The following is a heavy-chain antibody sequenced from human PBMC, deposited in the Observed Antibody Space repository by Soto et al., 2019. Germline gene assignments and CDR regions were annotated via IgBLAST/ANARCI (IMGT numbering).Heavy chain of an antibody. V-gene: IGHV3-23*01. D-gene: IGHD3-10*01. Sequence: GGSLRLSCAASGFTFSSYAMSWVRQAPGKGLEWVSAISGSGGSTYYADSVKGRFTISRDNSKNTLYLQMNSLRAEDTAVYYCAKGMVRFGDPRWVNWFDPWGQGTLVTVSS. CDR1: GFTFSSYA. CDR2: ISGSGGST. CDR3: AKGMVRFGDPRWVNWFDP. J-gene: IGHJ5*02.